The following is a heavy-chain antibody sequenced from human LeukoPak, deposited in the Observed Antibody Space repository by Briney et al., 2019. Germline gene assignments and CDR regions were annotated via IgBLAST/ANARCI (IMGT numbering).Heavy chain of an antibody. V-gene: IGHV3-23*01. D-gene: IGHD2-2*01. CDR1: GFTFSSHD. J-gene: IGHJ4*02. CDR2: IGDSGVRT. Sequence: PGGSLRLSCAASGFTFSSHDMTWVRQAPGKGLEWVSTIGDSGVRTYYADSVKGRFTISRGNSKNTLYLQMNSLRPDDTAVYYCAKVGVRGCSSSTCFIYWGQGTLVTVSS. CDR3: AKVGVRGCSSSTCFIY.